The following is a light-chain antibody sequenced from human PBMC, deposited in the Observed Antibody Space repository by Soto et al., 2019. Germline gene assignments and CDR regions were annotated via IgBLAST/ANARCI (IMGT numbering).Light chain of an antibody. CDR2: AAS. CDR3: LQDHDYPFT. J-gene: IGKJ3*01. V-gene: IGKV1-6*01. Sequence: AIQMTHSRVSLSASVVDLVTITCRVSQDIRKGLGLYQQKPGKAPKLVIYAASNLQSGVPSRFSGSGSGTDFTLTISSLQPEDFATYYCLQDHDYPFTFGPGTKVDIK. CDR1: QDIRKG.